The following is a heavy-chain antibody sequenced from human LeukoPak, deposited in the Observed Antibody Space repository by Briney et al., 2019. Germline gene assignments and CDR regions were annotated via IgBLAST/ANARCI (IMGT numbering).Heavy chain of an antibody. CDR2: ISGGGDIT. D-gene: IGHD7-27*01. CDR1: GFNFANHA. CDR3: AKDGGLWVSAHWGDS. Sequence: GGSLRLSCAASGFNFANHAMSWVRQTPGKGLEWVSAISGGGDITYYADSVKGRFTVSRDNSKNTLFLQMNSLRAEDTAVYYCAKDGGLWVSAHWGDSWGRGTLVTVSS. J-gene: IGHJ4*02. V-gene: IGHV3-23*01.